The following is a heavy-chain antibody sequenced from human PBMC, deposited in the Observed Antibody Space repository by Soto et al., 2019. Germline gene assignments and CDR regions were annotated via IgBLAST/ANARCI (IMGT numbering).Heavy chain of an antibody. J-gene: IGHJ3*02. Sequence: ASVKVSCQASGYTFTGYYMHWVRQAPGQGLEWMGWINPNSGGTNYAQKFQGWVTMTRDTSISTAYMELSRLRSDDTAVYYCARDLVGYSSSWYAFDIWGQGTMVTVSS. V-gene: IGHV1-2*04. D-gene: IGHD6-13*01. CDR1: GYTFTGYY. CDR3: ARDLVGYSSSWYAFDI. CDR2: INPNSGGT.